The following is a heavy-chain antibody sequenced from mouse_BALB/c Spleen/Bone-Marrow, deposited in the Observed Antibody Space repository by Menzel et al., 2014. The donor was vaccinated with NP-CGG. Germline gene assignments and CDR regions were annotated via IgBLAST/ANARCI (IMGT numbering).Heavy chain of an antibody. CDR1: GFTFSDYY. J-gene: IGHJ3*01. V-gene: IGHV5-12*02. CDR3: ARPLYDGYYVAY. D-gene: IGHD2-3*01. CDR2: ISNGGGST. Sequence: EVQAVESGGGLVQPGGSLKLSCATSGFTFSDYYMYWVRQTPEKRLEWVAYISNGGGSTYYPDTVKGRFTISRDNAKNTLYLQMSRLKSEDTAMYYCARPLYDGYYVAYWGQGTLVTVSA.